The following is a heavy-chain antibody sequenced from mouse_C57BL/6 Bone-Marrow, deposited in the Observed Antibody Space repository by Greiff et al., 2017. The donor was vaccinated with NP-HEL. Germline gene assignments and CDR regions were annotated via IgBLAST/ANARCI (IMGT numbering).Heavy chain of an antibody. J-gene: IGHJ2*01. CDR3: ARRHYYGRDYFDY. CDR2: IDPEDGET. D-gene: IGHD1-1*01. Sequence: EVKLEESGAELVKPGASVKLSCTASGFNITDYYMHWVKQRPEQGLEWIGRIDPEDGETKYAPKFQGKATITADTSSNTAYLQLSSLTSEDTAVYYCARRHYYGRDYFDYWGQGTTLTVSS. V-gene: IGHV14-2*01. CDR1: GFNITDYY.